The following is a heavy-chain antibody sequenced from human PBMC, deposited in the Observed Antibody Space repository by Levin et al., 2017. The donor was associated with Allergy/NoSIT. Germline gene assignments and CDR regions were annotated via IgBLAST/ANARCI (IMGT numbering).Heavy chain of an antibody. Sequence: SETLSLTCAVYGGSFSGYYWSWIRQPPGKGLEWIGEINHSGSTNYNPSLKSRVTISVDTSKNQFSLKLSSVTAADTAVYYCARGLKGATGSWWYYWGQGTLVTVSS. V-gene: IGHV4-34*01. CDR1: GGSFSGYY. J-gene: IGHJ4*02. CDR2: INHSGST. CDR3: ARGLKGATGSWWYY. D-gene: IGHD1-26*01.